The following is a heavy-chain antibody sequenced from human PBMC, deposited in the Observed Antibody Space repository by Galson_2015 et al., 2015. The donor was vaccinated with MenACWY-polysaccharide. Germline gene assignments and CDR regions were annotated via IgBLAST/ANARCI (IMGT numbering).Heavy chain of an antibody. CDR3: ARITARKYTFADS. D-gene: IGHD1-20*01. Sequence: SVKVSCKASGYNFTSYDINWVRQATGQGLEWMGWMNPNRGNTGYAQKFQGRVTMTSSSAMSTAFMELSSLRSEDTAVYYCARITARKYTFADSWGQGTLVTVSS. J-gene: IGHJ4*02. CDR1: GYNFTSYD. V-gene: IGHV1-8*01. CDR2: MNPNRGNT.